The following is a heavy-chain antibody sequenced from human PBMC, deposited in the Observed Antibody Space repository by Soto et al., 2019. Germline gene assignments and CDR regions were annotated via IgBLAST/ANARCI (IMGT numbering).Heavy chain of an antibody. Sequence: SETLSLTCAVYGGSFSGYYWSWIRQPPGKGLEWIGEINHSGSTNYNPSLKSRVTISVDTSKNQFSLKLSSVTAAETAVYYCARGNGVVVVVENAFDIWGQGTMVTVSS. D-gene: IGHD2-15*01. CDR2: INHSGST. CDR1: GGSFSGYY. V-gene: IGHV4-34*01. J-gene: IGHJ3*02. CDR3: ARGNGVVVVVENAFDI.